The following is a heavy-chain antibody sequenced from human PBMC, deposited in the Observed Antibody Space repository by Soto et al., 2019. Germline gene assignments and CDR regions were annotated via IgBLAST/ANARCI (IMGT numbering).Heavy chain of an antibody. Sequence: GGSLRLSCAASGFIFSSHNMNWVRQAPGKGLEWVSSITGSSSYIFYADSVKGRFTISRDNAKNTVYLQMNSLRAEDTGVYYCARLVASETGYGMDVWGQGTTVTVSS. CDR3: ARLVASETGYGMDV. CDR1: GFIFSSHN. CDR2: ITGSSSYI. D-gene: IGHD3-9*01. J-gene: IGHJ6*02. V-gene: IGHV3-21*06.